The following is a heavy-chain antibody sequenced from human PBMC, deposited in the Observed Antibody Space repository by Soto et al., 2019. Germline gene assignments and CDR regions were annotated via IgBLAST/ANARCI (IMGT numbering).Heavy chain of an antibody. J-gene: IGHJ4*02. V-gene: IGHV3-30*04. D-gene: IGHD6-19*01. CDR1: GFTFSSHS. CDR2: IAFDGSYK. CDR3: GRGESIVVPGTSFDY. Sequence: QVQLVESGGGVVQPGRSLRLSCEASGFTFSSHSMHWVRQAPGKGLEWVAVIAFDGSYKYYADSVKGRFPISRDNSKNTLYLQMNRLRPEDTVVYYCGRGESIVVPGTSFDYWGQGTLVTVSS.